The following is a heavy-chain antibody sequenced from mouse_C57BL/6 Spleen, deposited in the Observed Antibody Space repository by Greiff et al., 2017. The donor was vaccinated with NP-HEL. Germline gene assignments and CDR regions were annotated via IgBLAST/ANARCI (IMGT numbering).Heavy chain of an antibody. CDR3: ARNGAIYDYDGTDWYFDV. V-gene: IGHV2-9-1*01. Sequence: VKLQESGPGLVAPSQSLSITCTVSGFSLTSYAISWVRQPPGKGLEWLGVIWTGGGTNYNSALKSRLSISKDNSKSQVFLKMNSLQTDDTARYYCARNGAIYDYDGTDWYFDVWGTGTTVTVSS. J-gene: IGHJ1*03. D-gene: IGHD2-4*01. CDR2: IWTGGGT. CDR1: GFSLTSYA.